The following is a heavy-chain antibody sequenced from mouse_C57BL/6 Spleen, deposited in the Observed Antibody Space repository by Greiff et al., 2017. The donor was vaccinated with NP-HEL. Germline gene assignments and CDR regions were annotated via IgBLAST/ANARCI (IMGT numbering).Heavy chain of an antibody. Sequence: VKLQQPGAELVKPGASVKLSCKASGYTFTSYWMQWVKQRPGQGLEWIGEIDPSDSYTNYNQKFKGKATLTVDTSSSTAYMQLSSLTSEDSAVYYCARRYDYDVGYFDVWGTGTTVTVSS. D-gene: IGHD2-4*01. CDR2: IDPSDSYT. J-gene: IGHJ1*03. CDR1: GYTFTSYW. CDR3: ARRYDYDVGYFDV. V-gene: IGHV1-50*01.